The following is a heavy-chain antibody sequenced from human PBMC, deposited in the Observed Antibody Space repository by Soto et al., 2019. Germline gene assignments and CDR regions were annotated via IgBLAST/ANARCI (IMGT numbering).Heavy chain of an antibody. V-gene: IGHV4-59*01. D-gene: IGHD1-26*01. Sequence: PSETLSLTCTVDSISTYYWNWIRQPPGKGLEWIGYIYYLGRTNYNSSLKSRITMSIDTSKNQFSLKLSSVTAADTAIYYCARDPVGVTHFDYWGQAAPVTVS. CDR3: ARDPVGVTHFDY. CDR2: IYYLGRT. CDR1: DSISTYY. J-gene: IGHJ4*02.